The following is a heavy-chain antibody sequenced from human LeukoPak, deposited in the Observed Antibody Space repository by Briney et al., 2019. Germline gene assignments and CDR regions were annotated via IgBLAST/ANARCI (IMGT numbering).Heavy chain of an antibody. D-gene: IGHD3-22*01. Sequence: SGTLSLTCAVSGGSISSSNWWSWVRQPPGRGLEWFGEIYHSGSTNYNPSLKSRVTISVDTSKNQFSLKLSSVTAADTAVYYCARIDSSVYYGFDPWGQGTLVTVSS. J-gene: IGHJ5*02. V-gene: IGHV4-4*02. CDR3: ARIDSSVYYGFDP. CDR1: GGSISSSNW. CDR2: IYHSGST.